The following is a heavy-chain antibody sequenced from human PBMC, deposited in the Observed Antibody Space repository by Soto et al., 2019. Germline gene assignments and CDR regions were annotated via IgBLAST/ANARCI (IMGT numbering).Heavy chain of an antibody. Sequence: QVQLVQSGAEVKKPGASLKVSCRSSGYTFTNYDVNWVRQAPGQGLEWMGWMNPQTGHTGYAQKFQDRVTMTRDTAISTSYMELTSLTSEDPAVYYCARIAVAGTWWFDPWGQGTLVTVSS. V-gene: IGHV1-8*01. CDR3: ARIAVAGTWWFDP. J-gene: IGHJ5*02. CDR1: GYTFTNYD. CDR2: MNPQTGHT. D-gene: IGHD6-19*01.